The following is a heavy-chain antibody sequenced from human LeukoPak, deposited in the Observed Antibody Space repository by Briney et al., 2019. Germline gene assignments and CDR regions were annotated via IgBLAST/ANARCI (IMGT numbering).Heavy chain of an antibody. V-gene: IGHV3-48*03. J-gene: IGHJ4*02. CDR2: ISSRGSTK. CDR1: GFTFSSYE. CDR3: ARDRQYCGGACYSGYFDY. D-gene: IGHD2-21*02. Sequence: GGSLRLSCAASGFTFSSYEMNCVRQAPGKGLEWVSYISSRGSTKYYADSVKGRFTISRDNAKNSLYLQMNSLRAEDTAVYYGARDRQYCGGACYSGYFDYWGQGTLVTVSS.